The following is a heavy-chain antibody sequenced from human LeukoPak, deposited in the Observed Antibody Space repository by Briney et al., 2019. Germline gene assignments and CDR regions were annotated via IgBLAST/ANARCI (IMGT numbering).Heavy chain of an antibody. V-gene: IGHV3-11*04. CDR2: ISVSGNTV. Sequence: GGPLRLSCEASGFIFSDYFVNWVRLTPGKRLEWISYISVSGNTVHYAESVRGRFSISRDFAGNSVYLQMNSLRVDDTAVYYCSRGGGSTGAFDIWGQGTLATVSS. J-gene: IGHJ3*02. CDR1: GFIFSDYF. D-gene: IGHD5-12*01. CDR3: SRGGGSTGAFDI.